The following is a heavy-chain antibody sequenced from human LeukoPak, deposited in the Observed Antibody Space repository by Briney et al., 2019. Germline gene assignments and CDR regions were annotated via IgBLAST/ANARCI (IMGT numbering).Heavy chain of an antibody. CDR2: ISFDGSDK. V-gene: IGHV3-30*03. J-gene: IGHJ3*02. CDR1: GFTVSSNY. D-gene: IGHD3-10*01. CDR3: ARGRAAGTFLSLDAFDI. Sequence: GGSLRLSCAASGFTVSSNYMSWVRQAPGKGLEWVTVISFDGSDKYYADSVKGRFTISRDNSQNTVYLQMSSLRAEDTAVYLCARGRAAGTFLSLDAFDIWGQGTMVTVSS.